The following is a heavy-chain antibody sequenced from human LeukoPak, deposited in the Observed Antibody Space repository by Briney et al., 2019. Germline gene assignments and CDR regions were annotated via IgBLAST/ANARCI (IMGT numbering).Heavy chain of an antibody. CDR3: ARVRSAAGILDWFDP. V-gene: IGHV4-30-2*05. D-gene: IGHD6-13*01. CDR1: GGSISSGGYP. J-gene: IGHJ5*02. Sequence: SETLSLTCAVSGGSISSGGYPWSWIRQPPGKGLEWIGYIYHSGSTYYNPSLKSRVTISVDTSKNQFSLKLSSVTAADTAVYYCARVRSAAGILDWFDPWGQGTLVTVSS. CDR2: IYHSGST.